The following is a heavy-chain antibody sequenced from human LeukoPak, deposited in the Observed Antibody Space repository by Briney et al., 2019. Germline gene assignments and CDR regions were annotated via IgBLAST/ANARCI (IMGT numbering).Heavy chain of an antibody. CDR3: AKERGMTTSNYFDY. V-gene: IGHV4-59*01. D-gene: IGHD4-17*01. J-gene: IGHJ4*02. Sequence: SETLSLTCTVSGGSITSYYWNWIRQPPGKGLEWIGYIYSSGSTYYNPSLKSRVAMSVDTSKNQLSLHLSSVTAADTAMYYCAKERGMTTSNYFDYWGQGTPVTVSS. CDR1: GGSITSYY. CDR2: IYSSGST.